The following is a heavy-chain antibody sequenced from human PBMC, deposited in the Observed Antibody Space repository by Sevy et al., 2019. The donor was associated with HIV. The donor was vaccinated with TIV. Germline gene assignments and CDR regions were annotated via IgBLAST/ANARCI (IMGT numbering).Heavy chain of an antibody. CDR2: IYTSGST. CDR3: ASDRGDCSGGSCYLSWFDP. CDR1: GGSISSYY. Sequence: SETLSLTCTVSGGSISSYYWSWIRQPAGKGLEWIGRIYTSGSTNYNPSLKSRVTMSVDTSKNQFSLKLSSVTAADTAVYYCASDRGDCSGGSCYLSWFDPWGQGTLVTVSS. D-gene: IGHD2-15*01. V-gene: IGHV4-4*07. J-gene: IGHJ5*02.